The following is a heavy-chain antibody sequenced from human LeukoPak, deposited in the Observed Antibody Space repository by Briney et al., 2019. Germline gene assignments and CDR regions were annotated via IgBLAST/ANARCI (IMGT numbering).Heavy chain of an antibody. J-gene: IGHJ4*02. CDR1: GFTFSDYY. CDR2: ISSSISYT. CDR3: ARAVAGDYFDY. Sequence: GGSLRLSCAASGFTFSDYYMSWIRQAPGXGLEGLSYISSSISYTNYANSVKGRFPISSAKAKNSLYLQMHSLRAEDTAVYYCARAVAGDYFDYWGQGTLVTVSS. V-gene: IGHV3-11*06. D-gene: IGHD6-19*01.